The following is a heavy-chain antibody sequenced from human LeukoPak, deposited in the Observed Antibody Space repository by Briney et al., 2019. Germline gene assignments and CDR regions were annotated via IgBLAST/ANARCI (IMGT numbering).Heavy chain of an antibody. D-gene: IGHD2-15*01. CDR2: IKSKTDGGTT. V-gene: IGHV3-15*01. CDR3: TTAHRCSGGSCYSGYHY. CDR1: GFTFSNAW. Sequence: GGSLRLSCAASGFTFSNAWMSWIRQAPGKGLEWVGRIKSKTDGGTTDYAAPVKGRFTISRDDSKNTLYLQMNSLKTEDTAVYYCTTAHRCSGGSCYSGYHYWGQGTLVTVSS. J-gene: IGHJ4*02.